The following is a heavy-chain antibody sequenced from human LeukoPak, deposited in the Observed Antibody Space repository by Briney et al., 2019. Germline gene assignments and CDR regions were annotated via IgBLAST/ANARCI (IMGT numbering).Heavy chain of an antibody. CDR1: GYTFTDYT. CDR3: ARGMLLTYYDFWSGYYTGDVFDY. D-gene: IGHD3-3*01. V-gene: IGHV1-3*03. CDR2: INGGSGNT. Sequence: ASVKVSCKASGYTFTDYTMHWLRQAPGQRLDWMGWINGGSGNTKYSPEFQGRVTITRDTSASTAYMELSSLRSEDTAVYYCARGMLLTYYDFWSGYYTGDVFDYWGQGTLVTVSS. J-gene: IGHJ4*02.